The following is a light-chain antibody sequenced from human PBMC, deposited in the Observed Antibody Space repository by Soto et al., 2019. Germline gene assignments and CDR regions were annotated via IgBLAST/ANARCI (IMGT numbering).Light chain of an antibody. J-gene: IGKJ4*01. CDR2: DVS. V-gene: IGKV3-11*01. CDR1: QTVDTY. Sequence: EIVLTQSPATLSLSPGERATLSCRASQTVDTYLAWYQHKPGQSPRLLIYDVSNRATDIPARFSGSGSGTDFTLTISSLEPEDFAVYDCQHRADWPLTFGGGTKVEI. CDR3: QHRADWPLT.